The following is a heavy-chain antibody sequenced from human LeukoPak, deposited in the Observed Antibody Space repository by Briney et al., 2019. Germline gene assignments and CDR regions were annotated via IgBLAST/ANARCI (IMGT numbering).Heavy chain of an antibody. J-gene: IGHJ4*02. CDR3: ASGVVSAY. CDR1: EFTFSIYG. CDR2: ISGTSSYI. D-gene: IGHD3-3*01. V-gene: IGHV3-21*01. Sequence: GEYLRLSCTASEFTFSIYGMNWVRQAPGKGLEWVSCISGTSSYIYYAESVKGRFTISRDNAESSLYLQMNSLRAEDTAVYYCASGVVSAYWGQGTLVAVSS.